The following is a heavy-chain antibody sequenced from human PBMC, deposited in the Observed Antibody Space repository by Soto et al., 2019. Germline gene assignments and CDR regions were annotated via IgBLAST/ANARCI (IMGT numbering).Heavy chain of an antibody. Sequence: GGSLRLSCAASGFTFSDHYMDWVRQAPGKGLEWVGRTRNKANSYTTEYAASVKGRFTISRDDSKNSQYLQMNSLKTEDTAVYYCARVMGYCSGGSCLLFDYWGQGTLVTVSS. D-gene: IGHD2-15*01. CDR3: ARVMGYCSGGSCLLFDY. CDR2: TRNKANSYTT. J-gene: IGHJ4*02. V-gene: IGHV3-72*01. CDR1: GFTFSDHY.